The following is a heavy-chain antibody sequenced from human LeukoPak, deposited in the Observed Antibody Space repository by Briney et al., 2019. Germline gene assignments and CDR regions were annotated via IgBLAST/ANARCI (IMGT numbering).Heavy chain of an antibody. D-gene: IGHD2-2*01. J-gene: IGHJ4*02. Sequence: PSETLSLTCTVSGGSISSGDYYWSWIRQPPGKGLEWIGYIYYSGSTYYNPSLKSRVTISVDTSKNQFSLKLSSVTAADTAVYYCARDGGAYCSSTSCSDYWGQGTLVTVSS. CDR2: IYYSGST. CDR3: ARDGGAYCSSTSCSDY. V-gene: IGHV4-30-4*08. CDR1: GGSISSGDYY.